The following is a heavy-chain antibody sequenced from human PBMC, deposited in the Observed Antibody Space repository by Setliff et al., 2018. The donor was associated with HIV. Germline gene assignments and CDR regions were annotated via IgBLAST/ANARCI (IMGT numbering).Heavy chain of an antibody. V-gene: IGHV4-4*07. CDR3: ALTGHRLLRGYMDV. J-gene: IGHJ6*03. Sequence: SETLSLTCTVSGGSIINYYWSWIRQPAGKGLEWIGRLYVSGDTNYNPSLKSRVTMSLDTSKKHFSLNLKSVTAADTAVYYCALTGHRLLRGYMDVWGKGTTVTVSS. CDR2: LYVSGDT. D-gene: IGHD2-15*01. CDR1: GGSIINYY.